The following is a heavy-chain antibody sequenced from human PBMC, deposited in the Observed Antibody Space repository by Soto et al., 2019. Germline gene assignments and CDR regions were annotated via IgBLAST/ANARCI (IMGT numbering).Heavy chain of an antibody. CDR1: GFIFTNYA. CDR2: IGGRGNSA. J-gene: IGHJ3*01. D-gene: IGHD5-12*01. Sequence: VGSLRLSCAASGFIFTNYAMNWVRQAPGKGLEWVSVIGGRGNSAYCADSVQGRFTISRDNSKNTLSLQMSSLTADDTAIYYCVREGRGSFDFWGRGTMVTVSS. CDR3: VREGRGSFDF. V-gene: IGHV3-23*01.